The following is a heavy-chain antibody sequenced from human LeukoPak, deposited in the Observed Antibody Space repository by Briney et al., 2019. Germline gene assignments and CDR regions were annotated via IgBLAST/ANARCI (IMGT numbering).Heavy chain of an antibody. D-gene: IGHD2-2*01. V-gene: IGHV4-39*01. J-gene: IGHJ5*02. Sequence: SETLSLTCTVSGGSISSSSYYWGWIRQPPGKGLEWIGSIYYSGSTYYNPSLKSRVTVSVDTSKNQFSLKLSSVTAADTAVYYCARSIVVVPAAMPARVSNWFDPWGQGTLVTVSS. CDR1: GGSISSSSYY. CDR2: IYYSGST. CDR3: ARSIVVVPAAMPARVSNWFDP.